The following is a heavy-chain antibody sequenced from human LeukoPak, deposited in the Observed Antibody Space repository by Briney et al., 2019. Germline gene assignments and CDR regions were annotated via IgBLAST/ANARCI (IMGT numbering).Heavy chain of an antibody. CDR2: INTDGSTT. J-gene: IGHJ4*02. CDR1: GFTFSNSW. D-gene: IGHD6-19*01. V-gene: IGHV3-74*01. Sequence: HPGGSLRLSCAASGFTFSNSWMHWARQAPGKGLVWISLINTDGSTTIYADSVKGRFTISRDNAKNTLYLQMNSLRPEDTAVYYCARREGSGWYYFDYWGQGTLVTVSS. CDR3: ARREGSGWYYFDY.